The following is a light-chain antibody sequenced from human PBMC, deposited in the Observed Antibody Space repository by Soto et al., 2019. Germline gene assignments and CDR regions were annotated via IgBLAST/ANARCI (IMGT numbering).Light chain of an antibody. CDR1: SSNIGAGYG. V-gene: IGLV1-40*01. CDR2: GDS. CDR3: QSYDSSLSAYV. J-gene: IGLJ1*01. Sequence: QSVLTQPPSMSGAPGQRVTISCTGSSSNIGAGYGVHWYQQLPGTAPKLLIYGDSNRPSGVPDRFSGSKSGTSASLAITGLQSEDEADYYCQSYDSSLSAYVFGTGTKLTVL.